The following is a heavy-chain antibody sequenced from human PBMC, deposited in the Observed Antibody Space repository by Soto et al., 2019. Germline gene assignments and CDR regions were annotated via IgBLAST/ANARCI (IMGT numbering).Heavy chain of an antibody. CDR1: GYRFTSYA. CDR3: ARGTWVWYAFSPLYYFDY. J-gene: IGHJ4*02. CDR2: INAGNGNT. Sequence: ASVKVSCMASGYRFTSYAMHWVRQGPGQRLEWMGWINAGNGNTKYSQKFQGRVTITRDTSASTAYMELSSLRSEDTAVYYCARGTWVWYAFSPLYYFDYWGQGTLVTVSS. V-gene: IGHV1-3*01. D-gene: IGHD6-13*01.